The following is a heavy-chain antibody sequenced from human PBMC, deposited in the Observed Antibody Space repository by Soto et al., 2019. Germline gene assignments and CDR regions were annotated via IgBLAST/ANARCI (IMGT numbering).Heavy chain of an antibody. J-gene: IGHJ6*02. Sequence: PGESLKISCKGSGYSFTSYWISWVRQMPGKGLGWMGRIDPSESYTNYSPSFQGHVTISADKSISTAYLQWSSLKDSDTAMYYCARLKVSEYQLLRSYSYYYGMDVWGQGTTVTVSS. D-gene: IGHD2-2*01. CDR3: ARLKVSEYQLLRSYSYYYGMDV. V-gene: IGHV5-10-1*01. CDR1: GYSFTSYW. CDR2: IDPSESYT.